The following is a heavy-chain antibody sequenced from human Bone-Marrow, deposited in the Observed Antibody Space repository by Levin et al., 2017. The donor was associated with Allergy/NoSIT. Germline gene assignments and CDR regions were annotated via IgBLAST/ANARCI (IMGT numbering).Heavy chain of an antibody. Sequence: GGSLRLSCVASGFTFSSYAMAWVRQAPGKGLEWVSTLTGSDGRTFSADSVKGRFTISRDNSKNTVYLQMNTLRADDTAIYYCAKVAVSIATEFDYWGQGTLVTVSS. V-gene: IGHV3-23*01. CDR3: AKVAVSIATEFDY. CDR1: GFTFSSYA. J-gene: IGHJ4*02. CDR2: LTGSDGRT. D-gene: IGHD6-25*01.